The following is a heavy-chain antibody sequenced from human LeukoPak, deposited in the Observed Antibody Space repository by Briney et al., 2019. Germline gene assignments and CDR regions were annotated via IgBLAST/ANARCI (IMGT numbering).Heavy chain of an antibody. CDR3: ARVVRDFWSGYPNFDY. CDR1: GGSFSGYY. V-gene: IGHV4-34*01. CDR2: INHSGST. Sequence: SETLSLTCAVYGGSFSGYYWSWIRQPPGKGLEWMGEINHSGSTNYNPSLKSRVTISVDTSKNQFSLKLSSVTAADTAVYYCARVVRDFWSGYPNFDYWGQGTLVTVSS. J-gene: IGHJ4*02. D-gene: IGHD3-3*01.